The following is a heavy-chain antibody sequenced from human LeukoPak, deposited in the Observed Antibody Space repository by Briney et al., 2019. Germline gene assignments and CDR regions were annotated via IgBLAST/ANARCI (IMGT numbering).Heavy chain of an antibody. D-gene: IGHD1-26*01. CDR2: ISYDGSNK. V-gene: IGHV3-30*18. Sequence: GGSLRLSCAASGFTFSSYGMHWVRQAPGKGLEWVAVISYDGSNKYYADSVKGRFTISRDNSKNTLYLQMNSLRAEDTAVYYCANSGSYYYYYYMDVWGKGTTVTVSS. CDR3: ANSGSYYYYYYMDV. CDR1: GFTFSSYG. J-gene: IGHJ6*03.